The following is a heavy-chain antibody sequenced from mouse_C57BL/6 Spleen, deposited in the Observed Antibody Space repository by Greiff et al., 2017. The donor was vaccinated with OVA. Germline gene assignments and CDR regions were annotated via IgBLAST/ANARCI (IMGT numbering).Heavy chain of an antibody. V-gene: IGHV1-64*01. CDR1: GYTFTSYW. J-gene: IGHJ2*01. Sequence: QVQLQQPGAELVKPGASVKLSCKASGYTFTSYWMHWVKQRPGQGLEWIGMIHPNSGSTNYNEKFKSKATLTVDKSSSTAYMQLSSLTSEDSAVYYCAREGAFDYGSTLFDYWGQGTTLTVYS. CDR3: AREGAFDYGSTLFDY. CDR2: IHPNSGST. D-gene: IGHD1-1*01.